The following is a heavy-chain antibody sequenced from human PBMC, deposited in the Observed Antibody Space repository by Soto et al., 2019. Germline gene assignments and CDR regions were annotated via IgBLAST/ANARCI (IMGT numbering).Heavy chain of an antibody. V-gene: IGHV3-7*01. J-gene: IGHJ4*02. CDR1: GFTFSSYW. CDR3: ARDRGAIYFDYFDY. D-gene: IGHD3-10*01. CDR2: IKQDGSEK. Sequence: EVQLVESGGGLVQPGGSLRLSCAASGFTFSSYWMSWVRQAPGKGLEWVANIKQDGSEKYYVDSVKGRFTISRDNAKNSLYLQMNCLRAEDTAVYYCARDRGAIYFDYFDYWGQGTLVTVSS.